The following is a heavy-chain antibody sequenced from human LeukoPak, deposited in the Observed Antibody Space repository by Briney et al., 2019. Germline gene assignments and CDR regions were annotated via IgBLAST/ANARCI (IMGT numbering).Heavy chain of an antibody. CDR2: ICSGCIT. D-gene: IGHD3-10*01. J-gene: IGHJ4*02. CDR3: ARSPGDRTYFDY. V-gene: IGHV3-53*01. CDR1: GFTVRSNY. Sequence: GGPLRLSCAASGFTVRSNYMSWVRQAPGKGLEWVSVICSGCITYYADTVKGRFTISRDYSKNTLYLQMNSLRAEDTAVYYCARSPGDRTYFDYWGQGTLVTVSS.